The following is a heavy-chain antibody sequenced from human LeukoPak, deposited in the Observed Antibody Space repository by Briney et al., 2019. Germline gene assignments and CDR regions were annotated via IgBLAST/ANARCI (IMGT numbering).Heavy chain of an antibody. CDR2: ISHSGST. Sequence: SETLSLTCTVSGGSISSYYWGWIRQPPGKGLEWIGSISHSGSTNYNPSLKSRVTISVDTSKNQFSPKLSSVTAADTAVYFCARGPYSYDSSGAFDIWGQGTMVTVSS. CDR1: GGSISSYY. CDR3: ARGPYSYDSSGAFDI. J-gene: IGHJ3*02. D-gene: IGHD3-22*01. V-gene: IGHV4-59*08.